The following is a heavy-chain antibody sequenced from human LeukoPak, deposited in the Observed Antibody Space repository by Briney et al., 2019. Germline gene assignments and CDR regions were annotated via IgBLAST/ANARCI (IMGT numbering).Heavy chain of an antibody. CDR1: GGSISSGSYY. D-gene: IGHD1-1*01. J-gene: IGHJ4*02. Sequence: SESLSLTCTVSGGSISSGSYYWGWLRQPPGKGLEWIGSIYYSGSTYYNSSLKRRVTISVDTSKNQFSLKLRSVTTADTAVYYCARAKTGTLYSFDYWGQGTLVTVSS. V-gene: IGHV4-39*01. CDR2: IYYSGST. CDR3: ARAKTGTLYSFDY.